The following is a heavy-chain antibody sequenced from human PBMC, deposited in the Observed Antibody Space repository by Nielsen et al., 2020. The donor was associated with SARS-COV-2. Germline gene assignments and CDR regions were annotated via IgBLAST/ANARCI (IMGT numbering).Heavy chain of an antibody. J-gene: IGHJ4*02. Sequence: ASVKVSCKASGYTFTAYAIHWVRQDPGQRLEWMGWINSDSGNTKYSQKFRGRVTITRDTSASTAYMELSGLSSEDTAVYYCARGGNSSSFILFDYWGQGTLVTVSS. V-gene: IGHV1-3*04. CDR3: ARGGNSSSFILFDY. D-gene: IGHD6-6*01. CDR1: GYTFTAYA. CDR2: INSDSGNT.